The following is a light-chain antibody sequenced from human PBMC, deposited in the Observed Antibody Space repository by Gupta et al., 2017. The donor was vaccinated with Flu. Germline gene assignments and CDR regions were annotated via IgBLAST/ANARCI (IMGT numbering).Light chain of an antibody. CDR2: AVS. CDR1: QSISTY. V-gene: IGKV1-39*01. J-gene: IGKJ2*01. CDR3: QQRKAIAYT. Sequence: DIQMAQSPPSLSASVGDRVTITCRASQSISTYLSWSQKKPGKAPKAVIYAVSRSQSRVPSRHSGSGSGRDFTLTITRLKLEDFATYYFQQRKAIAYTFSQWTKLEMK.